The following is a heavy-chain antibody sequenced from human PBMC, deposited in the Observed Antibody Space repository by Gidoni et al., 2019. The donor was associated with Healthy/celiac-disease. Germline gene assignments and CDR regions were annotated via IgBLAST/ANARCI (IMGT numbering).Heavy chain of an antibody. V-gene: IGHV4-31*03. D-gene: IGHD6-13*01. CDR1: GGSISSGRYY. CDR3: ARPIAAGTTSGGAFDI. CDR2: IHNSGGT. J-gene: IGHJ3*02. Sequence: QVPLQESGPGLVQPSQALSLTCPVSGGSISSGRYYWSWIRQHPGKGLEWIGYIHNSGGTYYNPSLKIRVTISVDTSKNQFSLKLSSVTAAYTAVYYCARPIAAGTTSGGAFDIWGQGTMVTVSS.